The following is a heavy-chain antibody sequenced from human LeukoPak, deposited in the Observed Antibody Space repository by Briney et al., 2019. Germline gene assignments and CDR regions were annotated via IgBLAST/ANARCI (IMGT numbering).Heavy chain of an antibody. D-gene: IGHD6-13*01. CDR2: INPNSGGT. CDR1: GYTFTGYY. CDR3: ARFPSAAAGTAIDY. J-gene: IGHJ4*02. V-gene: IGHV1-2*02. Sequence: GASVKVSCKASGYTFTGYYMHWVRQAPGRGLEWMGWINPNSGGTNYAQKFQGRVTMTRDTSISTAYMELSRLRSDDTAVYYCARFPSAAAGTAIDYWGQGTLVTVSS.